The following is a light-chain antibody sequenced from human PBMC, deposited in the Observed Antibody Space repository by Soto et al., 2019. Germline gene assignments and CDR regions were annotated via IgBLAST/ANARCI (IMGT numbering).Light chain of an antibody. J-gene: IGKJ2*01. CDR1: QSVSSN. Sequence: EIVMTQSPATLSVSPGERATLSCRASQSVSSNLAWYQQKPGQAPRLLIYGASTRATGIPARFSGSGSGTEFTVTISRLQSEDFAVYYCQQYNNWPPYTFGQGTKLEIK. V-gene: IGKV3-15*01. CDR2: GAS. CDR3: QQYNNWPPYT.